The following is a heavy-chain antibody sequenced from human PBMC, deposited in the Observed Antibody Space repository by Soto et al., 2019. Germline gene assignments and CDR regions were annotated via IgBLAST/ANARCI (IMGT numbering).Heavy chain of an antibody. CDR2: INRDGSEK. D-gene: IGHD3-3*01. J-gene: IGHJ4*02. CDR3: ARAGVSYGLDF. Sequence: EVQLEESGGTLVQPGGSLRLSCAASGFTFSNYWMSWVRQAPGKGLERVANINRDGSEKYYGDSVRGRFTISRDNPKNSLYLQMTSLSVDDTALYSCARAGVSYGLDFWGPGTLVTVSS. V-gene: IGHV3-7*01. CDR1: GFTFSNYW.